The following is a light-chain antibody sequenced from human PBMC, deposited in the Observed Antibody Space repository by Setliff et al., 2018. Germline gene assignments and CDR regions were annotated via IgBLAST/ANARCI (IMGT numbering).Light chain of an antibody. V-gene: IGLV2-23*02. CDR2: EVT. Sequence: QSALTQPAFVSGSPGLSVTTSCTGTNSDVGTYDLVSWYQQHPGKAPELIIYEVTKRTPGVSSRLSGSKSDNTASLTISGLQAEDEADYYCCSYGGNYYVFGTGTKV. J-gene: IGLJ1*01. CDR1: NSDVGTYDL. CDR3: CSYGGNYYV.